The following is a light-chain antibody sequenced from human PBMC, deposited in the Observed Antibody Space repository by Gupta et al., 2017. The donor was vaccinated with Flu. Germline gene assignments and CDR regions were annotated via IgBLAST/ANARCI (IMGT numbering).Light chain of an antibody. V-gene: IGLV3-21*02. CDR3: QVWDYKSDHPVYV. Sequence: TASITCGGDNIGSEVVHWYQQKAGQAPVVVVFDDSDRPSGIPERFSGSHSGNTATLTIRGVEAGDEADYYCQVWDYKSDHPVYVFGTGTKVTVL. CDR2: DDS. J-gene: IGLJ1*01. CDR1: NIGSEV.